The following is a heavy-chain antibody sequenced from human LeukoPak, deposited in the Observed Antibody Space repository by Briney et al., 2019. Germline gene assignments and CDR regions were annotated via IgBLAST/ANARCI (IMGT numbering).Heavy chain of an antibody. D-gene: IGHD3-22*01. CDR3: AGGNFYDSRGHPYHFHF. Sequence: SQTLSLTCTVSGVSISSYYWSWIRQPPGKGLEWIGYIFYSENTNYNSSLKSRVTISEDTSKNQFSLKLTSVTAADTAVYYCAGGNFYDSRGHPYHFHFWGQGTLVSVSS. J-gene: IGHJ4*02. CDR1: GVSISSYY. CDR2: IFYSENT. V-gene: IGHV4-59*01.